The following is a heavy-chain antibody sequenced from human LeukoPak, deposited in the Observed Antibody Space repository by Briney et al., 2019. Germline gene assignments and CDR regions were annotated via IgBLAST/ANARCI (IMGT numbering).Heavy chain of an antibody. CDR2: FIPIFGTA. Sequence: SVKVSCKASGGTFSSYAISWVRQAPGQGLEWMGRFIPIFGTANYAQKFQGRVTITTDESTSTAYMELSSLRSEDTAVYYCARGADDYGDYWNWFDPWGQGTLVTVSS. CDR1: GGTFSSYA. D-gene: IGHD4-17*01. V-gene: IGHV1-69*05. J-gene: IGHJ5*02. CDR3: ARGADDYGDYWNWFDP.